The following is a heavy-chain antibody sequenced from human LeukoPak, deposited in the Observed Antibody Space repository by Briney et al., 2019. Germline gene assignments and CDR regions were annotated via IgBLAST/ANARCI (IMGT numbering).Heavy chain of an antibody. CDR2: IYYSGGT. Sequence: SETLSLTCTVSGGSISSYYWSWIRQPPGKGLEWIGYIYYSGGTNYNPSLKSRVTISVDTSKNQFSLKLSSVTAADTAVYYCARQDSNYGGDYFDYWGQGTLVTVSS. J-gene: IGHJ4*02. CDR1: GGSISSYY. V-gene: IGHV4-59*08. D-gene: IGHD4-11*01. CDR3: ARQDSNYGGDYFDY.